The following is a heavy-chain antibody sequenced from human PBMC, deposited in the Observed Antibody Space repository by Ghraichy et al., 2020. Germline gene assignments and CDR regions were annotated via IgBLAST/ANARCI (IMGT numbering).Heavy chain of an antibody. CDR2: IYSGGST. J-gene: IGHJ6*02. Sequence: GGSLRLSCAASGFTVSSNYMSWVRQAPGKGLEWVSVIYSGGSTYYADSVKGRFTISRDNSKNTLYLQMNSLRAEDTAVYYCARDPHYGGNFRWDYYYYGMDVWGQGTTVTVSS. V-gene: IGHV3-66*01. CDR3: ARDPHYGGNFRWDYYYYGMDV. D-gene: IGHD4-23*01. CDR1: GFTVSSNY.